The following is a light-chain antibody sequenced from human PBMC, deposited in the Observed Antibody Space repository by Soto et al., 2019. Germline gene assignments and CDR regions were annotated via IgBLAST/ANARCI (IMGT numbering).Light chain of an antibody. J-gene: IGKJ4*01. CDR2: GAS. CDR1: QSVSSS. Sequence: EIVMTQSPATLSVSPGERATLSCRASQSVSSSLAWYQQKPGQAPRLLIYGASTRAPGIPSRFSGSGSGTEFPLTISSPQSEEFAVYYCQQYNNWPPLTFGGGTKVEIK. V-gene: IGKV3-15*01. CDR3: QQYNNWPPLT.